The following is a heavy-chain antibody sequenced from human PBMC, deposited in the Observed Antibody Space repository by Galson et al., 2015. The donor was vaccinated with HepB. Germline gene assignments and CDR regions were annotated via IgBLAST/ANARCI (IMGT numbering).Heavy chain of an antibody. CDR2: ISGNGADK. D-gene: IGHD6-13*01. V-gene: IGHV3-23*01. CDR1: GFTFAGNA. J-gene: IGHJ4*02. CDR3: TKGALSSSSIFDA. Sequence: SLRLSCAPSGFTFAGNAMSWARQAPGKGLEWVAAISGNGADKFYPDSVKGRFTISRDNVKNTLYLQMASLRADDTAIYYCTKGALSSSSIFDAWGQGTLVTVSS.